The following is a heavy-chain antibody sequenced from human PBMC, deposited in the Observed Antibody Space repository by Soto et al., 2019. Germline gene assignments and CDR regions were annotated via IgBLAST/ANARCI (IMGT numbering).Heavy chain of an antibody. CDR3: AHSRGYNGYEGPPLYEMDV. Sequence: SGPTLVNPTQTLTLTCTCSGFSVKTSGVGVGWIRQPPGKTLDWLALIYWNDFNRYTPTLESMLTITKDTAKIQVVLTVTNVDPADRATYYCAHSRGYNGYEGPPLYEMDVWGQGTTVTVSS. J-gene: IGHJ6*02. V-gene: IGHV2-5*01. D-gene: IGHD5-12*01. CDR1: GFSVKTSGVG. CDR2: IYWNDFN.